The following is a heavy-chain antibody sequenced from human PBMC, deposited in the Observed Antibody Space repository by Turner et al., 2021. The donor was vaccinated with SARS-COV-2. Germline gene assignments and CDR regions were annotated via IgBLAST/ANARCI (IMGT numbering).Heavy chain of an antibody. CDR2: INQSGST. D-gene: IGHD3-3*01. V-gene: IGHV4-34*01. CDR3: ATSGMDFWYGYKGFDY. CDR1: GGSFSGYY. J-gene: IGHJ4*02. Sequence: QVQLQQWGAGLLKPSETLSLTCAFYGGSFSGYYWSWIRQPPGKGLEWIGEINQSGSTNYNPSLKSRVTISVDTSKNQFSLKLSSVTAADTAVYYCATSGMDFWYGYKGFDYWGQGTLVTVSS.